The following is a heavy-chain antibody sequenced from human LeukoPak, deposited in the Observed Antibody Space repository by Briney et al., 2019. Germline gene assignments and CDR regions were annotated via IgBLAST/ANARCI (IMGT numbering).Heavy chain of an antibody. CDR3: AKVSQGSAWSSEFYGMDV. Sequence: PSETLSLTCTVSGGSISSYFWSWIRQPPGKGLEWISYIYYSGISNYNPSLTSRVTISVDTSKNQFSLKVTSVTAADTAVYYCAKVSQGSAWSSEFYGMDVWGQGTTVTVSS. CDR2: IYYSGIS. CDR1: GGSISSYF. D-gene: IGHD6-19*01. V-gene: IGHV4-59*08. J-gene: IGHJ6*02.